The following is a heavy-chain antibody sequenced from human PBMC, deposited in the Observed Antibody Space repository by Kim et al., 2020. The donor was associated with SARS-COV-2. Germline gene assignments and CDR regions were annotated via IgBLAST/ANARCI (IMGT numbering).Heavy chain of an antibody. CDR2: ISSSSSTI. J-gene: IGHJ6*02. V-gene: IGHV3-48*02. Sequence: GGSLRLSCAASGFTFSSYSMNWVRQAPGKGLEWVSYISSSSSTIYYADSVKGRFTISRDNAKNSLYLQMNSLRDEDTAVYYCARWELLRRGGGYYYGMDVWGQGTTVTVSS. CDR3: ARWELLRRGGGYYYGMDV. CDR1: GFTFSSYS. D-gene: IGHD1-26*01.